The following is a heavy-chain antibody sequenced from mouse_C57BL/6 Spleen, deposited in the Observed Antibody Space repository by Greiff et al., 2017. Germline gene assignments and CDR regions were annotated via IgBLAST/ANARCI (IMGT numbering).Heavy chain of an antibody. D-gene: IGHD2-3*01. CDR3: ARHGGYSTASWFDY. Sequence: EVKLQESGGDLVKPGGSLKLSCAASGFTFSSYGMSWVRQTPDERLEWVATLSSGGSCTYYPDSLKGRFTISTDNAKNTLYLQMSSLQSEDTAMYSCARHGGYSTASWFDYWGQGTLVTVSA. J-gene: IGHJ3*01. V-gene: IGHV5-6*01. CDR2: LSSGGSCT. CDR1: GFTFSSYG.